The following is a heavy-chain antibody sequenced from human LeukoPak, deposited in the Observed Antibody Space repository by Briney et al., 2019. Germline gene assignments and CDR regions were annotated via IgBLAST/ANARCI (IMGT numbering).Heavy chain of an antibody. D-gene: IGHD2-15*01. CDR2: ISSSTTYT. CDR1: ALTFSDYY. J-gene: IGHJ4*02. CDR3: ARAGSYSWHY. V-gene: IGHV3-11*06. Sequence: SLRPSCAPSALTFSDYYMNSISQAPGKGLEWVSYISSSTTYTNYAASVKGRLTISRAKTKTSLYQQLNRQRTEHTTIYYCARAGSYSWHYWGQGTLVTVSS.